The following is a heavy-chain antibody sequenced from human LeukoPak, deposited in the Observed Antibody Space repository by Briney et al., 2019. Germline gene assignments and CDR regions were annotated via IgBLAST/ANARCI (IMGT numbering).Heavy chain of an antibody. D-gene: IGHD3-3*01. J-gene: IGHJ4*02. CDR1: GGTFSSYA. CDR3: ARDGRTYYDFWSGYDYFDY. V-gene: IGHV1-69*04. Sequence: SVKVSCKASGGTFSSYAISWVRQAPGQGLEWMGRIIPILGIANYAQKLQGRVTMTTDTSTSTAYMELRSLRSDDTAVYYCARDGRTYYDFWSGYDYFDYWGQGTLVTVSS. CDR2: IIPILGIA.